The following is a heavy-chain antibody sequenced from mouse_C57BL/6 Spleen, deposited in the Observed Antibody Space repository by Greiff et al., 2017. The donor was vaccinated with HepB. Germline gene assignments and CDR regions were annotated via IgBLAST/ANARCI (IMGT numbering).Heavy chain of an antibody. J-gene: IGHJ3*01. CDR3: ARAGDGYYSSRFLFAY. D-gene: IGHD1-1*01. Sequence: QVQLQQPGAELVKPGASVKLSCKASGYTFTSYGITWVKQRPGQGLEWIGDIYPGSGSTNYNEKFKGKATLTVDTSSSTAYMQLSSLTSEDSAVYYCARAGDGYYSSRFLFAYWGQGTLVTVAA. CDR2: IYPGSGST. CDR1: GYTFTSYG. V-gene: IGHV1-55*01.